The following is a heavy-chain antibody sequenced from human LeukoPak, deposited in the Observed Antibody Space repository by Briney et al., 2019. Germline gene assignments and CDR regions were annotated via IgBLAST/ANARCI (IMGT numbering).Heavy chain of an antibody. CDR1: GGSVSSGTYY. D-gene: IGHD3-10*01. CDR3: APYYSPVNFAY. Sequence: SETLSLTCSVSGGSVSSGTYYWRWIRQPPGKGLEWIGYIYHSGDPYYNPSLKSRVSMSIDTSKNQFYLKLSSVTAADTAVYYCAPYYSPVNFAYWGQGTLVTVSS. CDR2: IYHSGDP. V-gene: IGHV4-61*01. J-gene: IGHJ4*02.